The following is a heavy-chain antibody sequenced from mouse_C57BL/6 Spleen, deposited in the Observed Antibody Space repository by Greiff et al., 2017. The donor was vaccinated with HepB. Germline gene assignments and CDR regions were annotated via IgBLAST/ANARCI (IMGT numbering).Heavy chain of an antibody. D-gene: IGHD1-1*01. V-gene: IGHV10-1*01. CDR1: GFSFNTYA. CDR2: IRSKSNNYAT. Sequence: EVQLVESGGGLVQPKGSLKLSCAASGFSFNTYAMNWVRQAPGKGLEWVARIRSKSNNYATYYAVAGKDRFTISRDDSKSMLYLQMNNLKTEDTAMYYCVRQELQGAIDYWGQGTSVTVSS. CDR3: VRQELQGAIDY. J-gene: IGHJ4*01.